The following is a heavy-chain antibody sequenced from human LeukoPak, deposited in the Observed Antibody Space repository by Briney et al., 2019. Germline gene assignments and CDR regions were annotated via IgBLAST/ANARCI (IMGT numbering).Heavy chain of an antibody. CDR1: GGSISSYY. D-gene: IGHD3-22*01. V-gene: IGHV4-59*01. CDR2: IYYSGST. CDR3: AREGEYDSSGYYFRYYFDY. Sequence: PSETLSLTCTVSGGSISSYYWSWIRQPPGKGLEWIGYIYYSGSTNYNPSLKSRVTISVDTSKNQFSLKLSSVTAADTAVYYCAREGEYDSSGYYFRYYFDYWGQGTLVTVSS. J-gene: IGHJ4*02.